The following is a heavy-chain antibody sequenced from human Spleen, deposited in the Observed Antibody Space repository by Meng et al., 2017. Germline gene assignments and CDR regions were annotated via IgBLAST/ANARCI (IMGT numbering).Heavy chain of an antibody. CDR2: RKSNVDGGTV. Sequence: GASLKISCAASGFTFSNAWMTWVRQAPGKGLEWICLRKSNVDGGTVDYAAAVKGRFFISSDDSENTFYLQMNSLKTEDTGVYYCSGHVDYWGHGTLVTVSS. CDR1: GFTFSNAW. CDR3: SGHVDY. J-gene: IGHJ4*01. V-gene: IGHV3-15*01.